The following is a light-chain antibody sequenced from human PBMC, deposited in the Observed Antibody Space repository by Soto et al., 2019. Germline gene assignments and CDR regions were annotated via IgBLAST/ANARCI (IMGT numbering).Light chain of an antibody. CDR3: QNYNSALIT. Sequence: DIQMTQSPSSLSASVGDRVDITCRASQGISNYLAWYQQKPGKVPKLLIYAASTLQSGVPSRFSGSGSGTDFTLTISSLQPEDVATYYCQNYNSALITFGQGTRVEVK. CDR1: QGISNY. J-gene: IGKJ5*01. V-gene: IGKV1-27*01. CDR2: AAS.